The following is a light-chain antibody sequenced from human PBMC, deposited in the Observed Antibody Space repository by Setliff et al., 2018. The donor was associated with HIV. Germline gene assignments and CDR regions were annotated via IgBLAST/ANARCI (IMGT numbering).Light chain of an antibody. J-gene: IGLJ3*02. V-gene: IGLV7-43*01. CDR1: TGAVTSGYF. CDR3: LLYYGGAWV. Sequence: AVVTQEPSLTVSPGGTVTLTCASSTGAVTSGYFPNWFQQKPGQAPRALIYRISNKHSWTPARFSGSLLGDKAALTLSGVQPEDEAEYYCLLYYGGAWVFGGGTKVTVL. CDR2: RIS.